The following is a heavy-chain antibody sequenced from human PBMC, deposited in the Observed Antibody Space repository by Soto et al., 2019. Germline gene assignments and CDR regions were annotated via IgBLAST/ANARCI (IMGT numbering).Heavy chain of an antibody. V-gene: IGHV3-7*03. Sequence: PGGSLRLSCAASGFTFSSYWMSWVRQAPGKGLEWVANIKQDGSEKYYVASVNGRFTISSDHAKNSPYLQMNSLRAEDTAVYYCAREGGHSSGYYFWWYCDLWGRGNMVTVSS. CDR2: IKQDGSEK. CDR1: GFTFSSYW. D-gene: IGHD3-22*01. CDR3: AREGGHSSGYYFWWYCDL. J-gene: IGHJ2*01.